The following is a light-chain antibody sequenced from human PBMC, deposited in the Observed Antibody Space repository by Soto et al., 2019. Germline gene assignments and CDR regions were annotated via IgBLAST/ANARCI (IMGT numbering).Light chain of an antibody. CDR2: DAS. CDR3: QQRSNWPLT. V-gene: IGKV3-11*01. Sequence: DMVLTQSPATLSLSPGERATLSCSASQSVSSYLAWYQQKPGQAPRLLIYDASNRATGIPARFSGSASGTDFTLTISSLEPEDFAVYYCQQRSNWPLTFGGGTKVEIK. J-gene: IGKJ4*01. CDR1: QSVSSY.